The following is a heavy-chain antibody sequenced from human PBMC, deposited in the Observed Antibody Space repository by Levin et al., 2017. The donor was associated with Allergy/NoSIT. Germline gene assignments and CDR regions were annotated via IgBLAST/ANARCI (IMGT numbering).Heavy chain of an antibody. J-gene: IGHJ4*02. CDR1: GFTFNNYA. Sequence: GGSLRLSCAASGFTFNNYAMSWVRQAPGKGLEWVSAIINSGVGTYYADSVKGRFTISRDNSKNTMYLQMSSLRAEDTAVYFCAKDAIRGSDQPYYFDYRGQGTLVTASS. D-gene: IGHD6-19*01. V-gene: IGHV3-23*01. CDR2: IINSGVGT. CDR3: AKDAIRGSDQPYYFDY.